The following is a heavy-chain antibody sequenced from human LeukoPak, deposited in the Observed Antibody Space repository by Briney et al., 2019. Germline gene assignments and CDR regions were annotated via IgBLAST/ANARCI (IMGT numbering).Heavy chain of an antibody. CDR3: AKATHNWNPFDP. J-gene: IGHJ5*02. D-gene: IGHD1-1*01. CDR2: ISGSGGTT. V-gene: IGHV3-23*01. CDR1: GFTFSSYA. Sequence: GGSLRLSCAASGFTFSSYAMSWVRQAPGKGLEWVSAISGSGGTTFYADSVKGRFTISRDNSKDTLYLQMNSLRAEDTAVYYCAKATHNWNPFDPWGQGTLVTVSS.